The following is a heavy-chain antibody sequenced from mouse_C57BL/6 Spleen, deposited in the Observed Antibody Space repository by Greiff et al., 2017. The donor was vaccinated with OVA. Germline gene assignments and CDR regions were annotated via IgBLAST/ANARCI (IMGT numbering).Heavy chain of an antibody. Sequence: DVKLQESGPELVKPGASVKISCKASGYSFTGYYMNWVKQSPEKSLEWIGEINPSTGGTTYNQKFKAKATLTVDKSSSTAYMQLKSLTSEDSAVYYCAREEITTVVRYAMDYWGQGTSVTVSS. CDR2: INPSTGGT. CDR1: GYSFTGYY. CDR3: AREEITTVVRYAMDY. J-gene: IGHJ4*01. V-gene: IGHV1-42*01. D-gene: IGHD1-1*01.